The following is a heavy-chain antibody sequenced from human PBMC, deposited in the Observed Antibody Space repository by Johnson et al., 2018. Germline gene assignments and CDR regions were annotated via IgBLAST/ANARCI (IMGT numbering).Heavy chain of an antibody. CDR3: AREAYDSSGYPYYYYYYYMDV. CDR1: GFTFSSYG. J-gene: IGHJ6*03. V-gene: IGHV3-33*01. CDR2: IWYDGSNK. Sequence: QVQLVESGGGVVQPGRSLRLSCAASGFTFSSYGMHWVRQAPGKGLEWVAVIWYDGSNKYYADSVKGRFNISRDNSKNTLYLQMNSLRADDTAVYYCAREAYDSSGYPYYYYYYYMDVWGKGTTVTVSS. D-gene: IGHD3-22*01.